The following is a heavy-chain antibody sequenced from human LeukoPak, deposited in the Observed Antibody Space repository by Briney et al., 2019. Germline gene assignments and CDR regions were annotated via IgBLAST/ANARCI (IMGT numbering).Heavy chain of an antibody. J-gene: IGHJ4*02. CDR1: RFTFSSYA. CDR3: ASETGTTFLVDY. CDR2: ISYDGSNK. D-gene: IGHD1-7*01. V-gene: IGHV3-30-3*01. Sequence: GRSLRLSCAASRFTFSSYAMHWVRQAPGKGLEWVAVISYDGSNKYYADSVKGRFTISRDNSKNTLYLQMNSLRAEDTAVYYCASETGTTFLVDYWGQGTLVTVSS.